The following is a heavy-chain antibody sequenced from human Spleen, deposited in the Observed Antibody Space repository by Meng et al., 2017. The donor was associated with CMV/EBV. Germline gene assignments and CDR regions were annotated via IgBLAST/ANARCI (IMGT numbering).Heavy chain of an antibody. CDR1: GFTFDDDA. CDR3: AKDPGTNCSSTSGPPHRVDYYYYGMDV. V-gene: IGHV3-9*01. Sequence: GGSLRLSCAASGFTFDDDAMHWVRQAPGKGLEWVSGISWNSGSIGYADSVKGRFTISRDNSKNTLYLQMNSLRAEDTAVYYCAKDPGTNCSSTSGPPHRVDYYYYGMDVWGQGTTVTVSS. CDR2: ISWNSGSI. J-gene: IGHJ6*02. D-gene: IGHD2-2*01.